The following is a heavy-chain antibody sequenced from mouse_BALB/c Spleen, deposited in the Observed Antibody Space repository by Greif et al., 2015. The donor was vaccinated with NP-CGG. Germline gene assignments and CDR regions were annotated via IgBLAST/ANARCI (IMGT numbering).Heavy chain of an antibody. V-gene: IGHV1-84*02. CDR3: ARRTGTDAMDY. CDR1: GYTFTDYY. CDR2: IYPGSGNT. Sequence: LMESGPELVKPGASVKISCKASGYTFTDYYITWVKPKPGKGLEWIGWIYPGSGNTKYNEKFKGKATLTVDTSSSPAYVQFSSLTSEDTAVDFRARRTGTDAMDYWGQGTAVTVSS. D-gene: IGHD4-1*01. J-gene: IGHJ4*01.